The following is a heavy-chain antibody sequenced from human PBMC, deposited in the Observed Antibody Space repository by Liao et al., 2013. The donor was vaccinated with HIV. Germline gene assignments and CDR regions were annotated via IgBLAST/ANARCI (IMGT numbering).Heavy chain of an antibody. CDR2: MYTSGST. J-gene: IGHJ4*02. CDR3: ARDGAGDAVDY. D-gene: IGHD7-27*01. V-gene: IGHV4-61*02. CDR1: GGSISSGDYF. Sequence: QVQLQESGPGLVKPSQTLSLTCTVSGGSISSGDYFWSWIRQPAGKGLEWIGRMYTSGSTYYNPSLKSRATISVDTSKNQFSLKLSSVTAADTAVYYCARDGAGDAVDYWGQGTLVTVSS.